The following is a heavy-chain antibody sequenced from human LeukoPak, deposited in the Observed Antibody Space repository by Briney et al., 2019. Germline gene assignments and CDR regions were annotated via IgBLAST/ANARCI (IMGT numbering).Heavy chain of an antibody. Sequence: SETLSLTCTVTGDSIFTTRYHWGWIRQPPGKGLEWIGEINHSGSTNYNPSLKSRVTISVDTSKNQFSLKLSSVTAADTAVYYCARGNPGDYDSSGYLDYWGQGTLVTVSS. CDR3: ARGNPGDYDSSGYLDY. CDR2: INHSGST. V-gene: IGHV4-39*07. CDR1: GDSIFTTRYH. J-gene: IGHJ4*02. D-gene: IGHD3-22*01.